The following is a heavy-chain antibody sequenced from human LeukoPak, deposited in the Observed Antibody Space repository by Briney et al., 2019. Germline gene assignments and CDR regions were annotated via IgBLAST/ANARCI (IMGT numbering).Heavy chain of an antibody. Sequence: PGGSLRLSCAASGFNFSDHFMSWIRQAPGRGLEWVSYITNSGNSRYYADSVKGRFTISRDNAKNSLYLQMNSLRAEDTAVYYCAREVLITMVRGIIDYYYMDVWGKGTTVTISS. CDR3: AREVLITMVRGIIDYYYMDV. CDR1: GFNFSDHF. J-gene: IGHJ6*03. CDR2: ITNSGNSR. D-gene: IGHD3-10*01. V-gene: IGHV3-11*01.